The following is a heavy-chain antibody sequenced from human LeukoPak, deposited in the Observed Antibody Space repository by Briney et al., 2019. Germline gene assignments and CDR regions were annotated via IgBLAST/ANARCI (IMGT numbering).Heavy chain of an antibody. D-gene: IGHD3-10*01. Sequence: SETLSLTCTVSGGSTSTYYWGWIRRPPGEGLEWIGYVSSNEGTNYNPSLKSRVTILVDTSKNQFSLHLYSVTAADTAVYYCARVRSYYGSVTGKSYYFDYWGQGTLVTVSS. J-gene: IGHJ4*02. CDR1: GGSTSTYY. V-gene: IGHV4-59*01. CDR3: ARVRSYYGSVTGKSYYFDY. CDR2: VSSNEGT.